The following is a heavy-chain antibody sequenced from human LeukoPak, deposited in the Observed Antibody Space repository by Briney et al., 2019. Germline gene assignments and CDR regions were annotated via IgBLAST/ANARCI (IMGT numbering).Heavy chain of an antibody. D-gene: IGHD5-18*01. Sequence: PGGSLRLSCAASGFTFSDYWMTCVRQAPGKGLEWVANIHRDGSDKYYVDSVKGRFTISRDNAKNSLYLQMNSLRGEDTAVYYCANDRTAHDYWGQGTLVTVSS. J-gene: IGHJ4*02. V-gene: IGHV3-7*05. CDR1: GFTFSDYW. CDR3: ANDRTAHDY. CDR2: IHRDGSDK.